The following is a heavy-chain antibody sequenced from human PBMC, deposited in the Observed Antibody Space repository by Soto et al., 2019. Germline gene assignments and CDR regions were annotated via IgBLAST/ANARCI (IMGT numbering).Heavy chain of an antibody. Sequence: GGSLRLSCAASGFTFDDYAMHWVRQAPGKGLEWVSGISWNSGSIGYADSVKGRFTISRDNAKNSLYLQMNSLRAEDTALYYCAKDLQMVRGVIPTDFAFDIWGQGTMVTVSS. V-gene: IGHV3-9*01. CDR3: AKDLQMVRGVIPTDFAFDI. CDR2: ISWNSGSI. CDR1: GFTFDDYA. J-gene: IGHJ3*02. D-gene: IGHD3-10*01.